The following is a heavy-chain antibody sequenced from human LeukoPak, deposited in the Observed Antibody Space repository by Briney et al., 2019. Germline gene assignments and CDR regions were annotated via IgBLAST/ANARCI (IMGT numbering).Heavy chain of an antibody. J-gene: IGHJ4*02. CDR1: GGSFSGYY. CDR3: ARGAMATTPFFDY. CDR2: INHSGST. D-gene: IGHD5-24*01. Sequence: SETLSLTCAVYGGSFSGYYWSWIRQPPGKGLEWIGEINHSGSTNYNPSLKSRVTISVDTSRNQFSLKLTSLTAADTAVYYCARGAMATTPFFDYWGQGTLVTVSS. V-gene: IGHV4-34*01.